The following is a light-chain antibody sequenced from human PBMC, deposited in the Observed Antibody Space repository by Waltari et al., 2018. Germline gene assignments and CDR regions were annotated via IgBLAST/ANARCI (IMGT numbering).Light chain of an antibody. J-gene: IGKJ5*01. Sequence: TLSCRASQNVINFLAWYQQKPGRAPRLLIYDASQRATGIPARFSGSGSGTDFTLTISSLEPEDFAVYYCQQHRNWPITFGQGTRLDIQ. CDR2: DAS. V-gene: IGKV3-11*01. CDR1: QNVINF. CDR3: QQHRNWPIT.